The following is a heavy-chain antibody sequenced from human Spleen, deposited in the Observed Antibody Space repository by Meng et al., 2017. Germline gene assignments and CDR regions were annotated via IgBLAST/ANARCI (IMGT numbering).Heavy chain of an antibody. V-gene: IGHV1-2*06. CDR3: VRDEDISAAGKLFGDY. CDR1: GYTFTAYW. Sequence: ASVKVSCKPSGYTFTAYWLHWVRQAPGQGLYWMGRIDPRSGDTQYAQKFQGRVTMTRDTSISTTYMELSRLRSDDTAVYYCVRDEDISAAGKLFGDYWGQGTLVTVSS. CDR2: IDPRSGDT. J-gene: IGHJ4*02. D-gene: IGHD6-13*01.